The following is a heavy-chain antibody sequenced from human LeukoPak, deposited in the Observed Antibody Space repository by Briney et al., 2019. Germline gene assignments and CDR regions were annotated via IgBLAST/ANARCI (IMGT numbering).Heavy chain of an antibody. CDR2: ISYDGSNK. CDR3: ARGLNIWSLRLGGY. J-gene: IGHJ4*02. CDR1: GFTFSSYA. D-gene: IGHD5-12*01. Sequence: GGSLRLSCAASGFTFSSYAMHWVRQAPGKGLEWVAVISYDGSNKYYADSVKGRFTISRDNSKNTLYLQMNSLRAEDTAVYYCARGLNIWSLRLGGYWGQGTLVTVSS. V-gene: IGHV3-30*04.